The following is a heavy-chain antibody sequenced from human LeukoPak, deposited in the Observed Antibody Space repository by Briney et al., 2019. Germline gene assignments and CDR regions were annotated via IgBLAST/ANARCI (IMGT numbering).Heavy chain of an antibody. CDR2: IKEDGSEK. V-gene: IGHV3-7*03. CDR1: GFTFSSYW. CDR3: ARDREWLVFDY. D-gene: IGHD6-19*01. Sequence: GGSLRLSCAASGFTFSSYWMTWVRQAPGKGLEWVANIKEDGSEKYYVDSVKGRFTISRDNAKNSLYLQMNSLRAEDTAVYYCARDREWLVFDYWGQGTLVTVSS. J-gene: IGHJ4*02.